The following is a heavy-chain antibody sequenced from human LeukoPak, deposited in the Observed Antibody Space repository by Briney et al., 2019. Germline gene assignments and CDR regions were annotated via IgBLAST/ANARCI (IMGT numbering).Heavy chain of an antibody. CDR2: IYSGGST. CDR3: ASNVLRYFDWLLRGYYYYVWTS. D-gene: IGHD3-9*01. V-gene: IGHV3-66*01. J-gene: IGHJ6*02. CDR1: GFTVSSNY. Sequence: PGGSLRLSCAASGFTVSSNYMSWVRQAPGKGLEWVSVIYSGGSTYYADSVKGRFTISRDNSKNTLYLQMNSLRAEDTAVYYCASNVLRYFDWLLRGYYYYVWTSGAKGPRSPSP.